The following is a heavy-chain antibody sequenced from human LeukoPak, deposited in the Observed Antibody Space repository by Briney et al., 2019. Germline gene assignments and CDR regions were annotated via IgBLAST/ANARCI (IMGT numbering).Heavy chain of an antibody. J-gene: IGHJ4*02. V-gene: IGHV4-34*01. CDR2: INHSGST. CDR1: GGSFSGYY. Sequence: PSETLSLTCAVYGGSFSGYYWSGIRQPPGKGLEWIGEINHSGSTNYNPSLKSRVTISVDTSKNQFSLKLSSVTAADTAVYYCASGAAVAGFDYWGQGTLVTVSS. D-gene: IGHD6-19*01. CDR3: ASGAAVAGFDY.